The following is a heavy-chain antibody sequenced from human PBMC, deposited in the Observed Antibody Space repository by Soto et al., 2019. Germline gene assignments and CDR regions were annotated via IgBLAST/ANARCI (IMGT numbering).Heavy chain of an antibody. CDR2: ISSSGRTI. J-gene: IGHJ4*02. D-gene: IGHD1-20*01. V-gene: IGHV3-48*03. CDR1: GFTFSSYE. Sequence: GGSLRLSCAASGFTFSSYEMDWVRQAPGKXLEWVSYISSSGRTIYYADSVKGRFTISRDNAKNSLYLQMNSLRAEDTAVYYCARSGYNWNDGARGYFDYWGQGTLVTVSS. CDR3: ARSGYNWNDGARGYFDY.